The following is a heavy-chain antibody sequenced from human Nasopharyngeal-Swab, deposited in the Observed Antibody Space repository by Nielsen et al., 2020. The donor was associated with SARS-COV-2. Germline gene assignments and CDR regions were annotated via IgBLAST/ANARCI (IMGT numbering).Heavy chain of an antibody. J-gene: IGHJ4*02. Sequence: GESLKISCAAPGFTFSSYAMGWVRQAPGKGLEWVSVISGSGGSTYYADSVKGRFTISRDNSRNTLYLQMNSLRAEDTAVYYCARYDDYYDSSGYAYWGQGTLVTVSS. V-gene: IGHV3-23*01. D-gene: IGHD3-22*01. CDR2: ISGSGGST. CDR1: GFTFSSYA. CDR3: ARYDDYYDSSGYAY.